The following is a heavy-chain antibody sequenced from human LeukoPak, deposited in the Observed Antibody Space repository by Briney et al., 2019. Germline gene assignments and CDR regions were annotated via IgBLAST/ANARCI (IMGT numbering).Heavy chain of an antibody. V-gene: IGHV3-23*03. CDR3: ASWPVGWYGEDS. Sequence: GGSLRLSCAASGFTFSSYAMSWVRQAPGKGLEWVSVIYGGGSTYYADSVKGRFTISRDTPKNTLYPQMNSLRVEDTAVYYCASWPVGWYGEDSWGQGTLVTVSS. CDR2: IYGGGST. D-gene: IGHD6-19*01. CDR1: GFTFSSYA. J-gene: IGHJ4*02.